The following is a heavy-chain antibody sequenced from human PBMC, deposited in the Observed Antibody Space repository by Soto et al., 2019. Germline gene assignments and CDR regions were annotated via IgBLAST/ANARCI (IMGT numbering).Heavy chain of an antibody. CDR2: TYYRSKWYH. D-gene: IGHD3-22*01. J-gene: IGHJ3*02. V-gene: IGHV6-1*01. CDR3: ARGIYDTSVGTAFDI. CDR1: GDSVSSDTVV. Sequence: SQTLSLTCAISGDSVSSDTVVWNWIRLSPSRGLEWLGRTYYRSKWYHEYVEFVQSRISINPDTSKNHFSLQLNSVTPEDTAVYYCARGIYDTSVGTAFDIWGQGTKVTVSS.